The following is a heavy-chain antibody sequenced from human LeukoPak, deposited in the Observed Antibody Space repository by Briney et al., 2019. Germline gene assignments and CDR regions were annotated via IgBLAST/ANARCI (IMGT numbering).Heavy chain of an antibody. D-gene: IGHD6-19*01. CDR2: LTGSGNTA. Sequence: PGGSLRLSCAASGFTFSSYAMSWVRQAPGKGLEWVSGLTGSGNTAYYADSVKGRFTISRDNSKNTLYLQMSSMRVEDTAMYYGAKDVRNTGWYKESWGQGTLVTVSS. CDR3: AKDVRNTGWYKES. CDR1: GFTFSSYA. V-gene: IGHV3-23*01. J-gene: IGHJ5*02.